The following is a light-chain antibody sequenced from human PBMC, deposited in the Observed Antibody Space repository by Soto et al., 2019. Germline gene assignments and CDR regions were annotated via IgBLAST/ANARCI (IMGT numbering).Light chain of an antibody. CDR3: QKYDSPPGT. V-gene: IGKV1-27*01. Sequence: DIQMTQSPCSLSASVRDRVTITCRASQGISNYLAWYQQKPGRDPKLLIYAASTLQSGVPSQFIGSGSGTVFTLTISSLQPEDAATYCWQKYDSPPGTFGQGTQVEIK. CDR1: QGISNY. J-gene: IGKJ1*01. CDR2: AAS.